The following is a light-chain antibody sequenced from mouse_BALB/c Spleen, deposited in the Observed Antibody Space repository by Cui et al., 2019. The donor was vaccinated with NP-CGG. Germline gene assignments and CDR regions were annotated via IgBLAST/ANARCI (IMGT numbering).Light chain of an antibody. CDR2: GTN. CDR1: TGAVTTSNY. CDR3: VLWYSNHWV. V-gene: IGLV1*01. Sequence: QAVVTQESALTTSPGVTATLTCRSSTGAVTTSNYANWVQEKPDHLFNGLIGGTNNRAPGVPARFSGSLIGDKAALTITGAQTEDEAIYFCVLWYSNHWVFGGGTKLTVL. J-gene: IGLJ1*01.